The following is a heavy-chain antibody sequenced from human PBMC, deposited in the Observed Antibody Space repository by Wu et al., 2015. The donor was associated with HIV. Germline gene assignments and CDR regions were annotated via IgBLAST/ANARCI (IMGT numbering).Heavy chain of an antibody. V-gene: IGHV1-69*05. CDR2: IIPIFGTA. J-gene: IGHJ4*02. CDR1: GGTFSSYA. D-gene: IGHD2-15*01. Sequence: QVQLVQSGAEVKKPGSSVKVSCKASGGTFSSYAISWVRQAPGQGLEWMGGIIPIFGTANYAQKFQGRVTITTDESTSTAYMELSSLRSEDTAVYYCARERVRRGYCSGGSCYAFDYWGQGNAGHRLL. CDR3: ARERVRRGYCSGGSCYAFDY.